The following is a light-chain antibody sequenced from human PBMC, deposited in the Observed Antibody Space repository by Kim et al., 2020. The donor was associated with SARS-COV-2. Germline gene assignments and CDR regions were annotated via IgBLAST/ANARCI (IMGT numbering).Light chain of an antibody. V-gene: IGLV1-36*01. CDR3: AAWDDSLIGPWV. Sequence: QRVTISFSGSSSNIGNNAVNWNQQLPGKAPNLLIYYDDLLPSGVSDRFSGCKSGTSASLAISGLQSEDEADYYCAAWDDSLIGPWVFGGGTQLTVL. J-gene: IGLJ3*02. CDR2: YDD. CDR1: SSNIGNNA.